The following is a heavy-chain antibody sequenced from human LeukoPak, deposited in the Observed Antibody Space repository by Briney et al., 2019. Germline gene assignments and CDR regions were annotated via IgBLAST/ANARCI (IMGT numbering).Heavy chain of an antibody. CDR2: INHSGST. V-gene: IGHV4-34*01. CDR3: TRGKPETVFDS. CDR1: GGSFSGYC. Sequence: PSETLSLTCSVYGGSFSGYCWSWIRQPPGEGREWIGEINHSGSTNYNPSLKTRVTISLDRSKAQFSLKLTSVTAADKAVYYCTRGKPETVFDSWGRGTLVTVSS. J-gene: IGHJ4*01.